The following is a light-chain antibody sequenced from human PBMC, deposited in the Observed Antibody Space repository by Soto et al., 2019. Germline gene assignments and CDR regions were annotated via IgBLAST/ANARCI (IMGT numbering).Light chain of an antibody. V-gene: IGKV1-5*03. J-gene: IGKJ5*01. CDR3: LQDYNYPLT. Sequence: DIQMTQSPSTLSASVGDRVTITCRASQSISIWLAWYQQKPGKAPKILIYKASSLESGVPSRFSGSGSGTEFTLTISSLQPEDFATYYCLQDYNYPLTFGQGTRREIK. CDR2: KAS. CDR1: QSISIW.